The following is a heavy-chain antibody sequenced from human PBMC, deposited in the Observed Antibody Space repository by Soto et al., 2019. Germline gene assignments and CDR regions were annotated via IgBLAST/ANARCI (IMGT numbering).Heavy chain of an antibody. CDR1: GFTFSSYA. J-gene: IGHJ3*02. CDR3: ARDCGGDCLYAFDI. V-gene: IGHV3-30-3*01. CDR2: ISYDGSNK. D-gene: IGHD2-21*02. Sequence: QVQLVESGGGVVQPGRSLRLSCAASGFTFSSYAMHWVRQAPGKGLEWVAVISYDGSNKYYADSVKGRFTISRDNSKNTLYLQMNSLRAEDTAVYYRARDCGGDCLYAFDIWGQGTMVTVS.